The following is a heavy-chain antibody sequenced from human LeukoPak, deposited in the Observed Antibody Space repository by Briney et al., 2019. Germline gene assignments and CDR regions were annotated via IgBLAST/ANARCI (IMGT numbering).Heavy chain of an antibody. V-gene: IGHV3-23*01. CDR2: ISSSGGNT. Sequence: GGSLRLSCAASGFTFSSYSMNWVRQAPGKGLEWVSFISSSGGNTYYADSVKGRFTISRDNSKNTLYLQMNSLRTEDTAVYYCAKDRVVGATAVEYWGQGTLVTVSS. D-gene: IGHD1-26*01. J-gene: IGHJ4*02. CDR3: AKDRVVGATAVEY. CDR1: GFTFSSYS.